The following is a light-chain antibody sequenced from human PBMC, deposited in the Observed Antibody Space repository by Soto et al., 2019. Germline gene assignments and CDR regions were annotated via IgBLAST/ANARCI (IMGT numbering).Light chain of an antibody. CDR3: QQYNNYPFT. CDR1: QDVRND. V-gene: IGKV1-16*01. CDR2: AAS. Sequence: DIQMTQSPSSLSASVGDRVTITCRAGQDVRNDVAWYQQKAGKAPKSLISAASTLQSGVPSRFRGSGSGTDFTLTISSLQPEDFATYYCQQYNNYPFTFGPGTKVDIK. J-gene: IGKJ3*01.